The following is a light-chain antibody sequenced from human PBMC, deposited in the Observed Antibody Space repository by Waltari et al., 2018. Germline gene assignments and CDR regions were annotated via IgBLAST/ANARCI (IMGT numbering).Light chain of an antibody. CDR1: QSVSSY. V-gene: IGKV3-11*01. CDR2: DAS. Sequence: EIVLTQSPATLSLSPGERATLSCRASQSVSSYLAWYQQKPGQAPRLLISDASNRATGIPARFSCSGSGTDFTLTISSLEPEDFAVYYCQQRSNWPLTFGGGTKVEIK. CDR3: QQRSNWPLT. J-gene: IGKJ4*01.